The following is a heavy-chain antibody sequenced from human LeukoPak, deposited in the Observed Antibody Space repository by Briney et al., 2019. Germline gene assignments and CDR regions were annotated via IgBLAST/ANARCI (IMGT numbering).Heavy chain of an antibody. V-gene: IGHV3-23*01. D-gene: IGHD2-15*01. J-gene: IGHJ1*01. CDR2: ISGRVGST. CDR1: GFTFSNYG. Sequence: GGSLRLSCAASGFTFSNYGMNWVRQAPGKWLEWVSGISGRVGSTYYADSVKGRFTISRDNSKNTLYLQMNSLRAEDTAVYYCARSSVVVAPAEYFQHWGQGTLVTVSS. CDR3: ARSSVVVAPAEYFQH.